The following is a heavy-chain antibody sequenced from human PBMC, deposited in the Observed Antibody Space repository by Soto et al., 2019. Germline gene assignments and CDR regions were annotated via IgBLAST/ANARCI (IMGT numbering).Heavy chain of an antibody. D-gene: IGHD2-15*01. CDR2: IYYRGST. Sequence: QVQLQESGPGLVKPSETLSLTCTVSGGSISSYSWSWIRQPPGKGLEWIGHIYYRGSTNYNPSLKSRVTISMDTSKNQFSLKLSSVTAADTAVYYWARGTQGGYCSGGGGYSENDSWGQGTLVTVSS. CDR1: GGSISSYS. V-gene: IGHV4-59*01. CDR3: ARGTQGGYCSGGGGYSENDS. J-gene: IGHJ5*02.